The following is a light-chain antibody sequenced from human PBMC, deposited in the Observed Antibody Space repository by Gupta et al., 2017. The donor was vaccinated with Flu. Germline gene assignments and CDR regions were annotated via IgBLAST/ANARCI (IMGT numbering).Light chain of an antibody. CDR2: KAS. Sequence: DDVMTQSPLSLSVTLGQPASISCRSSQSLVYSDGDSYVSWFHQRPGQSPRRLIYKASNRDSGVPDRISGSGSGTDFTLKISRVGAEDVGVYYCMHSTRWPWTFGQGTKVEIK. CDR1: QSLVYSDGDSY. CDR3: MHSTRWPWT. J-gene: IGKJ1*01. V-gene: IGKV2-30*01.